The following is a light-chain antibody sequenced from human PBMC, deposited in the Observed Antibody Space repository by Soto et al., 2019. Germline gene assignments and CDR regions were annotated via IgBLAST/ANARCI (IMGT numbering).Light chain of an antibody. CDR3: SAYAGSSTWV. CDR2: EVY. J-gene: IGLJ2*01. CDR1: SSDVGGYNY. V-gene: IGLV2-8*01. Sequence: QSAPTQPPSASGSPGQSVTFSCTGTSSDVGGYNYVTWYQQYPGKAPKLMIYEVYKRPSGVPDRFSGSKSGNTASLTVSGLQPEDEADYYCSAYAGSSTWVFGGGTKLTVL.